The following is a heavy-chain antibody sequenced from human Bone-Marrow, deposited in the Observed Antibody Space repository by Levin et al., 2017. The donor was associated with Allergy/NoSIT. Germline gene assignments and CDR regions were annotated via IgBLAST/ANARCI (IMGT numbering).Heavy chain of an antibody. CDR1: GFTFSAYA. CDR2: ISGRGSST. J-gene: IGHJ3*02. Sequence: QSGGSLRLSCAASGFTFSAYAMTWVRQAPGKGLEWVSAISGRGSSTYYADSVKGRFTISRDNAKNTLYLQMHSLRAEDTAVYYCAKMNVGVVVVIPSFGATDIWGQGTVVTVSS. CDR3: AKMNVGVVVVIPSFGATDI. D-gene: IGHD3-22*01. V-gene: IGHV3-23*01.